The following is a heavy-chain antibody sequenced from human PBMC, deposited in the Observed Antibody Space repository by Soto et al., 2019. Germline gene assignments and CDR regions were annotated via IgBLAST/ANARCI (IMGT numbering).Heavy chain of an antibody. CDR2: INTDGSST. Sequence: EVQLVESGGGLVQPGGSLRLSCAVSGFTLSSFWMHWVLQAPGEGLVWVSRINTDGSSTSYADSVKSRFPMSRDNAKNTLYLQMNSLRVEDTAMYYCAKRGVDTFGLSYWGQGTLVTVSS. CDR1: GFTLSSFW. V-gene: IGHV3-74*01. J-gene: IGHJ4*02. D-gene: IGHD3-10*01. CDR3: AKRGVDTFGLSY.